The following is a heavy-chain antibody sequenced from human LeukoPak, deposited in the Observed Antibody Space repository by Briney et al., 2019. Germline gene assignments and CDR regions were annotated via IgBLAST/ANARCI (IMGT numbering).Heavy chain of an antibody. CDR2: IYYSGST. J-gene: IGHJ3*02. CDR3: ASLKDVLRFLEWLLPGASDAFDI. V-gene: IGHV4-30-4*01. D-gene: IGHD3-3*01. CDR1: GGSISRGDYY. Sequence: SQTLSLTCTVSGGSISRGDYYWSWIRQPPGKGLEWIGYIYYSGSTDYNPSLKSRVTISVDTSKNQFSLKLSSVTAADTAVYYCASLKDVLRFLEWLLPGASDAFDIWGQGTMVTVSS.